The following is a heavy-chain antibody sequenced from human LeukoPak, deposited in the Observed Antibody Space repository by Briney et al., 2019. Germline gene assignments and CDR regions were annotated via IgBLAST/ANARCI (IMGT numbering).Heavy chain of an antibody. V-gene: IGHV3-23*01. Sequence: GGSLRLSCAASGFTFSSYAMSWVRQAPGKGLEWVSAISGSGGSAYYADSVKGRFTISRDNSKNTLYLQMNSLRAEDTAVYYCAKAGAWVAAAGMFHWGQGTLVTVSS. CDR3: AKAGAWVAAAGMFH. CDR1: GFTFSSYA. CDR2: ISGSGGSA. D-gene: IGHD6-13*01. J-gene: IGHJ4*02.